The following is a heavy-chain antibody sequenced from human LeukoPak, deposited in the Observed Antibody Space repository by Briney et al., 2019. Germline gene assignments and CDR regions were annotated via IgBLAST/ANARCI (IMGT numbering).Heavy chain of an antibody. CDR3: AKDGRDEWLSHYDY. Sequence: PGGSLRLSCAASGFTFSSYGMHWVRQAPGKGLEWVAFIRYDGSNKYYADSVKGRFTISRDNSKNTLYLQMNSLRAEDTAVYYCAKDGRDEWLSHYDYWGQGTLVTVSS. CDR2: IRYDGSNK. D-gene: IGHD3-3*01. V-gene: IGHV3-30*02. CDR1: GFTFSSYG. J-gene: IGHJ4*02.